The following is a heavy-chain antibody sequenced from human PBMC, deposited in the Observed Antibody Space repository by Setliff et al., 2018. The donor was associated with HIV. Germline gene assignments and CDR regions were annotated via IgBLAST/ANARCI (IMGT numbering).Heavy chain of an antibody. CDR3: ARDRSYYPNYFDY. CDR1: GYTFTTYG. CDR2: ISPNFGHT. J-gene: IGHJ4*02. Sequence: ASVKVSCKASGYTFTTYGISWVRQAPGHGLEWMGWISPNFGHTNYAQKLQGRVTITTDESTRTSYMELSSLRSEDTAVYYCARDRSYYPNYFDYWGQGTLVTVSS. D-gene: IGHD1-26*01. V-gene: IGHV1-18*01.